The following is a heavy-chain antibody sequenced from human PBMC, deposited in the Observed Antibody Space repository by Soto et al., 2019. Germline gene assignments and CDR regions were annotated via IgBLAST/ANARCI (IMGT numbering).Heavy chain of an antibody. CDR2: ISYGGSNK. J-gene: IGHJ6*02. D-gene: IGHD2-8*01. CDR3: AKDQFDIVLMVYARGYYYYYGMDV. Sequence: GGSLRLSCAASGFTFSSYGMHWVRQAPGKGLEWVAVISYGGSNKYYADSVKGRFTTSRDNSKNTLYLQMNSLRAEDTAVYYCAKDQFDIVLMVYARGYYYYYGMDVWGQGTTVTVSS. V-gene: IGHV3-30*18. CDR1: GFTFSSYG.